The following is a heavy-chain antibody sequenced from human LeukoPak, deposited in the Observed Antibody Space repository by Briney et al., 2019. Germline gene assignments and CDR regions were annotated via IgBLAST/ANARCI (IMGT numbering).Heavy chain of an antibody. V-gene: IGHV3-53*01. Sequence: GGSLRLSCAASGFTVRSIYMTWVRQAPGKGLEWVSSFYSGGSSYYADSVKGRFSISRDSSTDTLYLQMNSLRVEDTAVYFCARDRGYGYGFFDYWGQGTLVTVSS. J-gene: IGHJ4*02. CDR2: FYSGGSS. CDR1: GFTVRSIY. D-gene: IGHD5-18*01. CDR3: ARDRGYGYGFFDY.